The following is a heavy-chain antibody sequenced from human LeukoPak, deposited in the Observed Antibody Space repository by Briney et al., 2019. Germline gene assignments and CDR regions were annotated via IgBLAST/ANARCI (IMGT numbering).Heavy chain of an antibody. Sequence: GESLKISCKGSGYSFTRYWIGWVRQMPGKGLEWMGIIYPGDSDTRYSPSFQGQVTISADKSISTAYLQWSSLKASDTAMYYCARHDGLAYCGGGCYHPFDYWGQGTLVTVSS. CDR1: GYSFTRYW. V-gene: IGHV5-51*01. CDR3: ARHDGLAYCGGGCYHPFDY. D-gene: IGHD2-21*02. J-gene: IGHJ4*02. CDR2: IYPGDSDT.